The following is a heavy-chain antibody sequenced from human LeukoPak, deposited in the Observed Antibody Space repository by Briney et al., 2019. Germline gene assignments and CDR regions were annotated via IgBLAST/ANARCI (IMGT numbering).Heavy chain of an antibody. J-gene: IGHJ3*02. CDR2: IYYSGST. D-gene: IGHD3-10*01. V-gene: IGHV4-59*01. CDR1: GGSISSYY. CDR3: ARPMVRGVINDAFDI. Sequence: SETLSLTCTVSGGSISSYYWSWIRQPPGKGLEWIGHIYYSGSTNYNPSLKSRVTISVDTSKNQFSLKLSSVTAADTAVYYCARPMVRGVINDAFDIWGQGTMVTVSS.